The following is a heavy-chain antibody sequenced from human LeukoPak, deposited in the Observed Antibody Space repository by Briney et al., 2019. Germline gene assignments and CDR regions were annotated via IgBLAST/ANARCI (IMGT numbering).Heavy chain of an antibody. V-gene: IGHV4-34*01. CDR2: INHSGST. Sequence: SETLSLTCAVYGGSFSGYYWSWIRQPPGKGLEWIGEINHSGSTNYNPSLKSRVTISVDTSKNQFSLKLSSVTAADTAVYYCASRITMVRGGLRDYWGQGTLVTVSS. D-gene: IGHD3-10*01. J-gene: IGHJ4*02. CDR1: GGSFSGYY. CDR3: ASRITMVRGGLRDY.